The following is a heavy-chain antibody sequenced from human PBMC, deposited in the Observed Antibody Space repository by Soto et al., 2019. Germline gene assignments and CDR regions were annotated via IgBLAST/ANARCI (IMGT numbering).Heavy chain of an antibody. V-gene: IGHV4-30-4*01. CDR1: GGSISSGDYY. J-gene: IGHJ6*02. CDR2: IYYSGST. D-gene: IGHD3-22*01. Sequence: SETLSLTCTVSGGSISSGDYYWSWIRQPPGKGLEWIGYIYYSGSTYYNPSLKSRVTISVDTSKNQFSLKLSSVTAADTAVYYCARDATYYDSSGYYYSPPDYYYGMDVWGQGTTVTVSS. CDR3: ARDATYYDSSGYYYSPPDYYYGMDV.